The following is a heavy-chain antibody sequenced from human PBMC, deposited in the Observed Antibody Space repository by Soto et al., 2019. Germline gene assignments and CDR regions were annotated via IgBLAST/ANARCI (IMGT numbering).Heavy chain of an antibody. Sequence: GASVKVSCKASGYTFTSYYMHWVRQAPGQGLEWMGIINPSGGSTSYAQKFQGRVTMTRDTSTSTVYMELSSLRSEDTAVYYCARDQDNDYGGNSHNYYGMDVWGQGTTVTVSS. J-gene: IGHJ6*02. CDR3: ARDQDNDYGGNSHNYYGMDV. CDR2: INPSGGST. V-gene: IGHV1-46*01. D-gene: IGHD4-17*01. CDR1: GYTFTSYY.